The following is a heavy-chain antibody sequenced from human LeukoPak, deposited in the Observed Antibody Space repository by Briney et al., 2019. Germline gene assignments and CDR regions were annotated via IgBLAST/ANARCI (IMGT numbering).Heavy chain of an antibody. J-gene: IGHJ4*02. CDR2: INPNNGDT. D-gene: IGHD1-20*01. Sequence: ASVKVSCKASGGTFSSYAISWVRQAPGQGLEWMGGINPNNGDTKYAQNFQGRVTMTTDTSISTAYMELSRLRSDDTVVYYCARVDDYNYSSFDYWGQGTLVTVST. V-gene: IGHV1-2*05. CDR1: GGTFSSYA. CDR3: ARVDDYNYSSFDY.